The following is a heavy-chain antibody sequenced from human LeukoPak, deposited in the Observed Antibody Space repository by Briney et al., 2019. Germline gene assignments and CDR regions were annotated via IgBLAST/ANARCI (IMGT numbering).Heavy chain of an antibody. Sequence: SETLSLTCTVSGYSISSGYYWGWIRQPPGKGLEWIGSIYHSGSTYYNPSLKSRVTISVDTSKNQFSLKLSSVTAADTAVYCCARDLGYCSSTSCRNWFDPWGQGTLVTVSS. CDR2: IYHSGST. J-gene: IGHJ5*02. D-gene: IGHD2-2*01. V-gene: IGHV4-38-2*02. CDR1: GYSISSGYY. CDR3: ARDLGYCSSTSCRNWFDP.